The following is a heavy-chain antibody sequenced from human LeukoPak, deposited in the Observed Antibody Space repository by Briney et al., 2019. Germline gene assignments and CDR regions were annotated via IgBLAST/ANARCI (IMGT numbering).Heavy chain of an antibody. D-gene: IGHD4-11*01. CDR2: IYTSGST. CDR1: GGSISRYY. J-gene: IGHJ5*02. CDR3: ARRDDYRLFDP. V-gene: IGHV4-4*09. Sequence: SETLSLTCTVSGGSISRYYWSWIRQPPGKGLEWIGYIYTSGSTNYNPSLKSRVTISVDTSKNQFSLKLSSVTAADTAVYYCARRDDYRLFDPWGQGTLVTVSS.